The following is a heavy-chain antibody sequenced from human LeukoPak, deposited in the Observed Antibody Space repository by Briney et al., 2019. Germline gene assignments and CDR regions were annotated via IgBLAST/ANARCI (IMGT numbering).Heavy chain of an antibody. V-gene: IGHV5-51*01. Sequence: AESMKISCKGSGYTFISNWIGWVRQMAGQGLGWMGVIYPGDSDTRYSPSFQGQVTISADKSISTAYLQWSSLNASDTAMYFCARHGRVYGGNTGVYYWGQGTLVTVSS. D-gene: IGHD4-23*01. CDR1: GYTFISNW. CDR3: ARHGRVYGGNTGVYY. CDR2: IYPGDSDT. J-gene: IGHJ4*02.